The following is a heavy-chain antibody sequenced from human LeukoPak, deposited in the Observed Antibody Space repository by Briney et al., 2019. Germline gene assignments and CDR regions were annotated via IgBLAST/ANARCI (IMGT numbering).Heavy chain of an antibody. V-gene: IGHV4-4*07. J-gene: IGHJ4*02. D-gene: IGHD5-18*01. Sequence: SETLSLTCTVSGDSISGYYWSWIRQFAGKGLEWIGRINTRGSTNYKPSLKSRVTMSVDTSKNQSSLKLSPVTAADTAVYYCARDRSYGPDHWGQGTLVTVSS. CDR3: ARDRSYGPDH. CDR2: INTRGST. CDR1: GDSISGYY.